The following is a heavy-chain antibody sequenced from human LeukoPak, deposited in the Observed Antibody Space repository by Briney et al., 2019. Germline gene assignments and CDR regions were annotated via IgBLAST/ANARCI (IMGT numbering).Heavy chain of an antibody. Sequence: GESPKISCKGSGYSFTSYWIGWVRQMPGKGLEWMGIIYPGDSDTRYSPSFQGQVTISADKSISTAYLQWSSLKASDTAMYYCARPLVREENAFDIWGQGTMVTVSS. CDR3: ARPLVREENAFDI. CDR2: IYPGDSDT. CDR1: GYSFTSYW. J-gene: IGHJ3*02. D-gene: IGHD3-10*01. V-gene: IGHV5-51*01.